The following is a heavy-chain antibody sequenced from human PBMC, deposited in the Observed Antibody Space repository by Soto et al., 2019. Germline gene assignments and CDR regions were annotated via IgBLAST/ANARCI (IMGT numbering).Heavy chain of an antibody. CDR3: AKGALFVLVAAYLMYYFVD. D-gene: IGHD2-15*01. CDR1: EFTFSSFA. CDR2: ISGSGDST. J-gene: IGHJ4*02. V-gene: IGHV3-23*01. Sequence: GGSLRLSCAASEFTFSSFAMSWVRQAPGKGLEWVSTISGSGDSTHHADSVKGRFTISRDNSKNTLYVQMNSLSAEDTAVYYCAKGALFVLVAAYLMYYFVDWGQGILVTVFS.